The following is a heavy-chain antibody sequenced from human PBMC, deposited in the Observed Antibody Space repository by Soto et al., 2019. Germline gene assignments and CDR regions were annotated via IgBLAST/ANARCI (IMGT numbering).Heavy chain of an antibody. D-gene: IGHD2-21*02. J-gene: IGHJ3*02. CDR2: IYYSGRT. CDR1: GGSISSGDYY. Sequence: SETLSLTCTLSGGSISSGDYYWGWIRQPPGKGLEWIGYIYYSGRTYYNPSLKSRVTISVATSKNQFSLKLSSVTAADTAVYYCARGGIVVVTDIPSDAFDSWGQGTMVTVSS. CDR3: ARGGIVVVTDIPSDAFDS. V-gene: IGHV4-30-4*01.